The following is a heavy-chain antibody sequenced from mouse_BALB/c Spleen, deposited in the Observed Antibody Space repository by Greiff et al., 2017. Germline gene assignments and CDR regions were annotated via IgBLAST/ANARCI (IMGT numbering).Heavy chain of an antibody. J-gene: IGHJ4*01. CDR3: AREKGDYDYVNYYAMDY. D-gene: IGHD2-4*01. V-gene: IGHV3-8*02. Sequence: EVKLVESGPSLVKPSQTLYFTCSVTGDTITSGYWNWVRKFPGNKLEYMGYISYSGSTYYNPSLKSRISITRDTSKNQYYLQLHSVTTEDTATYYCAREKGDYDYVNYYAMDYWGQGTSVTVSS. CDR2: ISYSGST. CDR1: GDTITSGY.